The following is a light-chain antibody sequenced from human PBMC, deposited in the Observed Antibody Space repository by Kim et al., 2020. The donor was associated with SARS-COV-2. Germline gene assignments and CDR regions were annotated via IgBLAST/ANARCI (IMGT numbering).Light chain of an antibody. Sequence: VSPGERATLSCRASQNVNSNLAWYQQKRGQAPRLLIYGASTRATDIPVRFSGSGSGTEFTLTISSLQSEDFAVYYCQQYNNWPLAFGGGTKVDIK. V-gene: IGKV3-15*01. J-gene: IGKJ4*01. CDR2: GAS. CDR3: QQYNNWPLA. CDR1: QNVNSN.